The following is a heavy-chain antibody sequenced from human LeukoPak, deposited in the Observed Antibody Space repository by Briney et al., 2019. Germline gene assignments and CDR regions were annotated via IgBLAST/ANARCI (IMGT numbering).Heavy chain of an antibody. D-gene: IGHD3-22*01. CDR1: GGTFSSYA. J-gene: IGHJ5*01. Sequence: ASVKVSCKASGGTFSSYAISWVRQAPGQGLEWMGRIIPIFGIANYAQKFQGRVTITADKSTSTAYMELRSLRSEDTAVYYCARLSRYYDSSGYYYSGWFDPWGQGTLVTVSS. CDR2: IIPIFGIA. CDR3: ARLSRYYDSSGYYYSGWFDP. V-gene: IGHV1-69*10.